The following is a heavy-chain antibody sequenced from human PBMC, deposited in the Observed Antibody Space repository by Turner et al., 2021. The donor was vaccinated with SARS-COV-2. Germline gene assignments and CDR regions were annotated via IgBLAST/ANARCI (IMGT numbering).Heavy chain of an antibody. Sequence: QLQLQESGPGLMKSSETLSLPCTVSGGSVRRSSYYWGWIRQPPGKGLEWIGNAYYKGNTYYNPSLKSRVTISVDTSKNQFSLNLNSVTAADTAMYYCASHRVGATIYYDYGMDVWGQGATVTVSS. J-gene: IGHJ6*02. CDR2: AYYKGNT. D-gene: IGHD1-26*01. V-gene: IGHV4-39*01. CDR3: ASHRVGATIYYDYGMDV. CDR1: GGSVRRSSYY.